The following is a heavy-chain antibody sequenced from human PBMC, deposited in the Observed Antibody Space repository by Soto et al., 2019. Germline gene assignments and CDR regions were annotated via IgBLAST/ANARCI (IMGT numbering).Heavy chain of an antibody. CDR3: ARILGSFYSFDP. CDR2: ISGYNGNT. D-gene: IGHD2-15*01. CDR1: GYTFTSYG. J-gene: IGHJ5*02. Sequence: QVQLVQSGAEVKKPGASVKVSCKASGYTFTSYGVSWVRQAPGHGLEWMGWISGYNGNTNYAQNLQGRVTMTTDTSTSTAYMELRSLRADDTAVYYCARILGSFYSFDPWGQGTLVTVSS. V-gene: IGHV1-18*01.